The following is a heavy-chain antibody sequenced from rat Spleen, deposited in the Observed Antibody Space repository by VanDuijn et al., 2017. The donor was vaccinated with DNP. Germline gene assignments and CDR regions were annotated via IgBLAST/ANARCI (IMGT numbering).Heavy chain of an antibody. Sequence: EVRVVQSGGGLIQPGGSLKISCSASGFTFGDYYMSWVRQVPGKGLEWVASVPSSGGSTYYPDSVKGRFIISRDNARNTLYLQMDSLRSEDTATYYCARHNSGYWFAYWGQGTLVTVSS. CDR3: ARHNSGYWFAY. D-gene: IGHD4-3*01. J-gene: IGHJ3*01. CDR2: VPSSGGST. V-gene: IGHV5S23*01. CDR1: GFTFGDYY.